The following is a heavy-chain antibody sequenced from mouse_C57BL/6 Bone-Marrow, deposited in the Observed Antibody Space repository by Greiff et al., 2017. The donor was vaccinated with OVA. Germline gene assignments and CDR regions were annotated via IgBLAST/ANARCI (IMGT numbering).Heavy chain of an antibody. V-gene: IGHV1-42*01. CDR3: ARRGAIDYFFAY. CDR1: GYSFTGYY. Sequence: VQLKESGPELVKPGASVKISCKASGYSFTGYYMNWVKQSPEKSLEWIGEINPSTGGTTYNQKFKAKATLTVDKSSSTAYMQLKSLTSEDSAVYYCARRGAIDYFFAYWGQGTLVTVSA. D-gene: IGHD2-4*01. J-gene: IGHJ3*01. CDR2: INPSTGGT.